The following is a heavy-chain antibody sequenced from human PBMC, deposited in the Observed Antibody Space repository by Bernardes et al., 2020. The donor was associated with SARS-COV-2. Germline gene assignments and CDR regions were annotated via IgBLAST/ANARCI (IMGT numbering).Heavy chain of an antibody. Sequence: SETLSLTCTVSGGSISSYYWSWIRQPAGKGLEWIGRIYTSGSTNYNPSLKSRVTMSVNTSKNQFSLKLSSVTAADTAVYYCARAIREYRYSSGPLDAFDIWGQGTMVTVSS. V-gene: IGHV4-4*07. D-gene: IGHD6-19*01. CDR1: GGSISSYY. CDR3: ARAIREYRYSSGPLDAFDI. CDR2: IYTSGST. J-gene: IGHJ3*02.